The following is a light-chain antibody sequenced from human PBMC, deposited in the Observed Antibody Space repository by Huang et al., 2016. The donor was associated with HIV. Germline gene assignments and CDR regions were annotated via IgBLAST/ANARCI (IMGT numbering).Light chain of an antibody. CDR2: LCS. CDR3: MQSLHTPYS. CDR1: RSLQHSNRYNY. Sequence: DNVMIQSPLSLSVTPGEPASISCTSSRSLQHSNRYNYFEWYLQKPGQSPQLLIFLCSNRASGVPDRFTGSGSVTYFSLKISRVEAEDVGVYYCMQSLHTPYSFGQGTKLEIK. V-gene: IGKV2-28*01. J-gene: IGKJ2*03.